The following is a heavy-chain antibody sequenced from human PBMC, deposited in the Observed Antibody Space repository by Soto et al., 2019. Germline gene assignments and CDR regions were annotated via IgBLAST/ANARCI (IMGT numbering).Heavy chain of an antibody. V-gene: IGHV1-69*01. CDR1: GGTFSTYS. CDR2: TIPLFGTA. D-gene: IGHD4-4*01. J-gene: IGHJ6*02. Sequence: QVQLVQSGAEVKKPGSSVKISCKAYGGTFSTYSISWVRQAPGQGPQWMGGTIPLFGTANYAQKLQGRLTITADECTSTAYVELSSLRSEDTAVYYCAIGVQHPTPSSDYTMDVWGQGTTVTVSS. CDR3: AIGVQHPTPSSDYTMDV.